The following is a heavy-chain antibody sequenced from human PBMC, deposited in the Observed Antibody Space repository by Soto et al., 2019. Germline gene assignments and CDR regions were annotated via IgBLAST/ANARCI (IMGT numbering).Heavy chain of an antibody. CDR3: ARDRGSSSYYGMDV. CDR1: GFTFSSYA. V-gene: IGHV3-30-3*01. D-gene: IGHD6-6*01. Sequence: PGGSLRLSCAASGFTFSSYAMHWVSKAPGKGLEWVAVISYDGSNKYYADSVKGRFTISRDNSKNTLYLQMNSLRAEDTAVYYCARDRGSSSYYGMDVWGQGTTVTVSS. J-gene: IGHJ6*02. CDR2: ISYDGSNK.